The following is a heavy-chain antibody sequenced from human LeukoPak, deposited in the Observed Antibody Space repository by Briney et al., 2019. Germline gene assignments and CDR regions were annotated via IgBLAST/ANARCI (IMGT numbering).Heavy chain of an antibody. J-gene: IGHJ4*02. D-gene: IGHD3-16*01. V-gene: IGHV3-30-3*01. Sequence: GGSLRLSCAASGFTFSSYTMHWARQAPGKRLEGVAVISYDGSNKYYGDSVKGRFTISRDNSKNTLYLQMNSLRTEDTAVYYCARDNPTFGGGDYWGQGTLVTVSS. CDR3: ARDNPTFGGGDY. CDR1: GFTFSSYT. CDR2: ISYDGSNK.